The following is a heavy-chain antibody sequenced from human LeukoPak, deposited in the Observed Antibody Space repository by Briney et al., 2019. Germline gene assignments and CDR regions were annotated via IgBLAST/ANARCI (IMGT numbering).Heavy chain of an antibody. Sequence: GGSLRLSCAASGFTFSSYAMHWVRQAPGKGLEWVAVISYDGSNKYYADSVKGRFTISRDNSKNTLYLQMNSLRAEDTAVYYCARDLVGYSGYDYSHAPRSYYYGMDVWGQGTTVTVSS. CDR2: ISYDGSNK. CDR3: ARDLVGYSGYDYSHAPRSYYYGMDV. V-gene: IGHV3-30-3*01. J-gene: IGHJ6*02. CDR1: GFTFSSYA. D-gene: IGHD5-12*01.